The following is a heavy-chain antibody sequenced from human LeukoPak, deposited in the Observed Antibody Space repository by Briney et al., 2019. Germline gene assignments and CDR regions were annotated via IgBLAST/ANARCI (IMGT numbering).Heavy chain of an antibody. CDR2: IYYSGST. V-gene: IGHV4-59*01. D-gene: IGHD3-22*01. CDR1: GGSISSYY. Sequence: SETLSLTCTVSGGSISSYYWSWIRQPPGKGLEWIGYIYYSGSTNYNPSLKSRVTISVDTSKNQFSLKLSSVAAADTAVYYCASGKYYYDSSGYYSWLNAFDIWGQGTVVTVSS. CDR3: ASGKYYYDSSGYYSWLNAFDI. J-gene: IGHJ3*02.